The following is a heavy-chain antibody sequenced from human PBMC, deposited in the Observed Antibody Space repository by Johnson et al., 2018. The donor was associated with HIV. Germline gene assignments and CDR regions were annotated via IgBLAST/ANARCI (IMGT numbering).Heavy chain of an antibody. CDR1: GVSFSSYW. CDR2: IKEDGSEK. J-gene: IGHJ3*02. Sequence: VQLVESGGGVVQPGRSLRLSCVDSGVSFSSYWMSWVRQAPGKGLEWVANIKEDGSEKNYVDSVKGRFTISRDNAKNSLFLQMNSLRAEDTAVYYCARPRVSSGRHGAFDIWGQGTMVTVS. CDR3: ARPRVSSGRHGAFDI. D-gene: IGHD3-22*01. V-gene: IGHV3-7*02.